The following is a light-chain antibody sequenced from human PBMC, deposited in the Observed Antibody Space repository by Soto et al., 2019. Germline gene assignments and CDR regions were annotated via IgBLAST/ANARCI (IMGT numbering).Light chain of an antibody. CDR1: LGVSSY. CDR3: QQRSNWPT. V-gene: IGKV3-11*01. CDR2: DAT. Sequence: EIVLTQSPATLSLSPGERATRSCRASLGVSSYLAWYQQKPGQAPRLLIYDATNRATGIPARFSGSGSGTDFTLTISSLEPEDFAVYYCQQRSNWPTFGQGTKLEIK. J-gene: IGKJ2*01.